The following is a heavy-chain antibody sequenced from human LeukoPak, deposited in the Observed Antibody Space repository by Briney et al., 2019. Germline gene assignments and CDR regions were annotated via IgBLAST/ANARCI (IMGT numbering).Heavy chain of an antibody. CDR3: AKDGSGSFYHNCFDP. CDR2: ISGGGDTT. J-gene: IGHJ5*02. V-gene: IGHV3-23*01. D-gene: IGHD3-10*01. Sequence: GGSLRLSCAASGFFVSNNYMSWVRQAPGKGPEWVSVISGGGDTTYYVDSVKGRFTISRDNSKNTLYLQMNSLRAEDTAVYYCAKDGSGSFYHNCFDPWGQGTLVTVSS. CDR1: GFFVSNNY.